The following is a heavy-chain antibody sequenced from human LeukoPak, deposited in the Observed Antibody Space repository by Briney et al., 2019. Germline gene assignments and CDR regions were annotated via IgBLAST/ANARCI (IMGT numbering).Heavy chain of an antibody. CDR1: GGSISSSSYY. CDR2: IYYSGST. J-gene: IGHJ6*03. V-gene: IGHV4-39*07. Sequence: SETLSLTCTVSGGSISSSSYYWGWIRQPPGKGLEWIGSIYYSGSTYYNPSLKSRVTISVDTSKNQFSLKLSSVTAADTAVYYCARGPGVRAYYYYYMDVWGKGTTVTVSS. D-gene: IGHD2-8*01. CDR3: ARGPGVRAYYYYYMDV.